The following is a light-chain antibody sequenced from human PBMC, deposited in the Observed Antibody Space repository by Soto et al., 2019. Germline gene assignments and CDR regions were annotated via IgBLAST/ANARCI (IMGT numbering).Light chain of an antibody. J-gene: IGLJ2*01. Sequence: QSALTQPASVSGSPGQSITISCTGTSSDIGGYNLVSWYQQYPGKAPKLMIYDVTNRPSGVSDRFSASKSGNTASLTISGLQADDEADYYCSSYTSSSTVVFGGGTQLTVL. CDR2: DVT. CDR3: SSYTSSSTVV. CDR1: SSDIGGYNL. V-gene: IGLV2-14*03.